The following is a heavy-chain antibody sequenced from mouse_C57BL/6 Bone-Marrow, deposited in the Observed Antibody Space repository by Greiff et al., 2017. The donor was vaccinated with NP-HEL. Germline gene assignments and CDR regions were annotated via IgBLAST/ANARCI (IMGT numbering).Heavy chain of an antibody. CDR2: IDPSDSYT. D-gene: IGHD3-1*01. CDR1: GYTFTSYW. J-gene: IGHJ2*01. CDR3: ARPRDGDYFDY. V-gene: IGHV1-59*01. Sequence: QVQLQQPGAELVRPGTSVKLSCKASGYTFTSYWMHWVKQRPGQGLEWIGVIDPSDSYTNYNQKFKGQATLTVDTSSSPAYMQLSSLTSEYSAVYYCARPRDGDYFDYWGQGTTLTVSS.